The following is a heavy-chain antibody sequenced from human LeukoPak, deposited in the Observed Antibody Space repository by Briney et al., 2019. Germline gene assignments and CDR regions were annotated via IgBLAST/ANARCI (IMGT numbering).Heavy chain of an antibody. J-gene: IGHJ4*02. V-gene: IGHV1-18*01. Sequence: ASVKVSCKASGYTFTSYGISWVRQAPGQGPECMGWINTYNGNTNYALKVQGRVTMTTDTSTSTDYLELRSLRSDDTAIYYCAREIYGRFDYWGQGTLVTVSS. CDR2: INTYNGNT. D-gene: IGHD4-17*01. CDR3: AREIYGRFDY. CDR1: GYTFTSYG.